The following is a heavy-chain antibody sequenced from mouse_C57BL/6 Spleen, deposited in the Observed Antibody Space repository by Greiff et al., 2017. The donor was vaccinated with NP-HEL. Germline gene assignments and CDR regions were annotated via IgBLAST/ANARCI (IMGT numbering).Heavy chain of an antibody. J-gene: IGHJ3*01. CDR2: INYDGSST. Sequence: VQLKESEGGLVQPGSSMKLSCTASGFTFSDYYMAWVRQVPEKGLEWVANINYDGSSTYYLDSLKSRFIISRDNAKNILYLQMSSLKSEDTATYYCAREDYDGAWFAYWGQGTLVTVSA. CDR3: AREDYDGAWFAY. V-gene: IGHV5-16*01. D-gene: IGHD2-4*01. CDR1: GFTFSDYY.